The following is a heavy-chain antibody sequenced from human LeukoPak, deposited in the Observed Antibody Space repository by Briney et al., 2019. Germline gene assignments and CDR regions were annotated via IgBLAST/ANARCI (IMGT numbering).Heavy chain of an antibody. D-gene: IGHD6-13*01. CDR1: GGSISSYY. V-gene: IGHV4-59*01. J-gene: IGHJ2*01. CDR3: ARDKYSSSWYRWYFDL. Sequence: SETLSLTCTVSGGSISSYYWSWIRQPPGKGPEWIGYIYYSGSTNYNPSLKSRVTISVDTSKNQFSLKLSSVTAADTAVYYCARDKYSSSWYRWYFDLWGRGTLVTVSS. CDR2: IYYSGST.